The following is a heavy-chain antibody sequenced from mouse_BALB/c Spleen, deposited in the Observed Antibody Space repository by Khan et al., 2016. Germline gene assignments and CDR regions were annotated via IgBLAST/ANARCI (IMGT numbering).Heavy chain of an antibody. CDR2: IYPGNSDA. CDR3: TSDLSTLITTAFAY. J-gene: IGHJ3*01. CDR1: GYSFTSYW. Sequence: VQLQQPGTVLARPGASVKMSCKASGYSFTSYWMHWVKQRPGQGLEWNGTIYPGNSDATYNQKFKDKAKLTAVTSASTDFMERSRLTKEDSAVYYCTSDLSTLITTAFAYWGLVTLVPVSA. V-gene: IGHV1-5*01. D-gene: IGHD2-4*01.